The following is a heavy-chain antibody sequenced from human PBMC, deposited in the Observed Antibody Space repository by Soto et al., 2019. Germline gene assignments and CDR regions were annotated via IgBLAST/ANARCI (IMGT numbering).Heavy chain of an antibody. D-gene: IGHD6-19*01. CDR1: GFTFSSYG. Sequence: ESGGGVVQPGRSLRLSCAASGFTFSSYGMHWVRQAPGKGLEWVAVISYDGSNKYYADSVKGRFTISRDNSKNTLYLQMNSLRAEETAVYYCAKDRIAVAGTCDYWGQGTLVTVSS. CDR3: AKDRIAVAGTCDY. CDR2: ISYDGSNK. V-gene: IGHV3-30*18. J-gene: IGHJ4*02.